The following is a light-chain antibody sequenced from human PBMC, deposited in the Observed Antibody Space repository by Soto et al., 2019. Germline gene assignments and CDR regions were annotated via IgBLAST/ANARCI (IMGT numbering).Light chain of an antibody. Sequence: QSVMTQPPSVSAAPGQGVTISCTGSSSNIGAGYDVHWYQHLPGTAPKLLIYGDTNRPSGVPDRFSGSRSGTAASLAITGLQSEDEADYYCQSYDNSLSAWVFGGGTKLTVL. J-gene: IGLJ3*02. V-gene: IGLV1-40*01. CDR3: QSYDNSLSAWV. CDR2: GDT. CDR1: SSNIGAGYD.